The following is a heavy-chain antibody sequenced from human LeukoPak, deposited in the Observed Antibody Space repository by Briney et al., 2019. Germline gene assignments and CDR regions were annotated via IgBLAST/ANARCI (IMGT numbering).Heavy chain of an antibody. Sequence: ASVKVSCKASGYTFNNYGITWVRQAPGQGLEWMGWISANTGNKKYAQKVQGRVTMTTDTSTSTAYMELRSLRSDDTAVYYCARERGLNYNGRSGRNWFDPWGQGTLVTVSS. J-gene: IGHJ5*02. D-gene: IGHD3-22*01. CDR1: GYTFNNYG. CDR3: ARERGLNYNGRSGRNWFDP. CDR2: ISANTGNK. V-gene: IGHV1-18*01.